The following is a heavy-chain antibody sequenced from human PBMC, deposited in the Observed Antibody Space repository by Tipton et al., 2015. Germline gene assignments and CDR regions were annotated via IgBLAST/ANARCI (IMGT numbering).Heavy chain of an antibody. CDR1: GGSISSSNYY. D-gene: IGHD3-22*01. CDR2: IYYSGST. CDR3: ARQTTLVYYDSAGYYFRGHAFDI. V-gene: IGHV4-39*01. Sequence: TLSLTCTVSGGSISSSNYYWGWIRQPPGKGLEWIGSIYYSGSTYYSPSLKSRVTISVDTSKSQFSLNLRSVTAADTAVYFCARQTTLVYYDSAGYYFRGHAFDIWGQGTMVTVSS. J-gene: IGHJ3*02.